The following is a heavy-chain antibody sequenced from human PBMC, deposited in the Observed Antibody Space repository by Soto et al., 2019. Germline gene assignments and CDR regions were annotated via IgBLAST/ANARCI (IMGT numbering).Heavy chain of an antibody. J-gene: IGHJ4*02. CDR3: ARGAADGSGSYGTDDY. D-gene: IGHD3-10*01. CDR1: GFTFSSYG. CDR2: IWYDGSNK. V-gene: IGHV3-33*01. Sequence: PVGSLRLSCAASGFTFSSYGMHCVRQAPGKGLEWVAVIWYDGSNKYYADSVKGRFTISRDNSKNTLYLQMNSLRAEDTAVYYCARGAADGSGSYGTDDYWGQGTLVTVSS.